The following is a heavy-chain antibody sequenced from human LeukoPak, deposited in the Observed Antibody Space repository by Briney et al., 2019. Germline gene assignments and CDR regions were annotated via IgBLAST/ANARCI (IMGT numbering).Heavy chain of an antibody. J-gene: IGHJ4*02. CDR2: ISWNSGSI. V-gene: IGHV3-9*03. CDR3: AKVSGHYYFDY. Sequence: PGGSLRLSCAASGFTFDDYAMHWVRQARGKGLEWVSGISWNSGSIGYADSVKGRFTISRDNAKNSLYLQMNSLRAEDMALYYCAKVSGHYYFDYWGQGTLVTVSS. CDR1: GFTFDDYA. D-gene: IGHD6-25*01.